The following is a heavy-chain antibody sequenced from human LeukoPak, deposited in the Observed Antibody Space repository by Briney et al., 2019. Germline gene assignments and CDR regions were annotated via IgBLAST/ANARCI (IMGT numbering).Heavy chain of an antibody. CDR3: ARDQRYFDWLSTDY. J-gene: IGHJ4*02. Sequence: GASVKVSCKASGYTFTSYGISWVRQAPGQGLEWMGWISAYNGNTNYAQKLQGRVTMTTDTSTSTAYMELRSLRSDDTAVYYCARDQRYFDWLSTDYWGQGTLVTVSS. CDR2: ISAYNGNT. D-gene: IGHD3-9*01. CDR1: GYTFTSYG. V-gene: IGHV1-18*01.